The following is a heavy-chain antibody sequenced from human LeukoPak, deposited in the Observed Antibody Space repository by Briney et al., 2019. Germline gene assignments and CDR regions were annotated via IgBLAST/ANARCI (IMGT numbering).Heavy chain of an antibody. V-gene: IGHV3-30*02. J-gene: IGHJ4*02. D-gene: IGHD2-15*01. Sequence: PGGSLRLSCAASGFTFSSYGMHWVRQAPGKGLEWVAFIRYDGSNKYYADSVKGRFTISRDNSKNTLYLQMNSLRAEDTAVYYCAKDLWRYCSGGSCYSSYWGQGTLVTVSS. CDR2: IRYDGSNK. CDR3: AKDLWRYCSGGSCYSSY. CDR1: GFTFSSYG.